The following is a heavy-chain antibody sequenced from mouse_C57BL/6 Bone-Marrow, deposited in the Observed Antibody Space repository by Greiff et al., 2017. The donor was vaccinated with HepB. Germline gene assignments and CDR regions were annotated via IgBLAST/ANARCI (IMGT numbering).Heavy chain of an antibody. J-gene: IGHJ3*01. CDR2: ISSGSSTI. CDR1: GFTFSDYG. Sequence: EVHLVESGGGLVKPGGSLKLSCAASGFTFSDYGMHWVRQAPEKGLEWVAYISSGSSTIYYADTVKGRFTISRDNAKNTLFLQMTSLRSEDTAMYYCARSGEGGFAYWGQGTLVTVSA. V-gene: IGHV5-17*01. CDR3: ARSGEGGFAY. D-gene: IGHD1-3*01.